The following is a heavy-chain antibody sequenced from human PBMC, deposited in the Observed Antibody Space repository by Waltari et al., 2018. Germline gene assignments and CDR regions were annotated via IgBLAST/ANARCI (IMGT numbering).Heavy chain of an antibody. J-gene: IGHJ4*02. CDR2: INSGGGST. CDR3: ARADPYSWDDPSYYFDS. Sequence: EVQLVESGGGLARPGGSLRLSCAASGFTFSDFYMHWVRQASGKGPEWVSRINSGGGSTWYADSVKGRFTISRENAKSTLFLQMDSLKTEDTGLYYCARADPYSWDDPSYYFDSWGRGVLVTVSS. CDR1: GFTFSDFY. D-gene: IGHD1-20*01. V-gene: IGHV3-64*07.